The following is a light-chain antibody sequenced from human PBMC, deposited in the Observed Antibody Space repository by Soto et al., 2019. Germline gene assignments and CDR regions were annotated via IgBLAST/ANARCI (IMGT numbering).Light chain of an antibody. J-gene: IGKJ4*01. CDR3: QQYGSPPPP. CDR2: GAS. V-gene: IGKV3-20*01. CDR1: QSVSSSY. Sequence: EIVLTQSPGTLSLSPGERATLSCRASQSVSSSYLAWYQQKPGQAPRLLIYGASSRATGIPDRFSGSGSGTNFPFTISRLGPEGFAVYYCQQYGSPPPPFGGGTKGEIK.